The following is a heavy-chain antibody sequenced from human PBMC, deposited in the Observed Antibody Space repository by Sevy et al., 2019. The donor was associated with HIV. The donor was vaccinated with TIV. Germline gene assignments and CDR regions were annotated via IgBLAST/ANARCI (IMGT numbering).Heavy chain of an antibody. J-gene: IGHJ4*02. CDR1: GFSFSHYA. D-gene: IGHD2-8*01. Sequence: GSLRLPCAVSGFSFSHYAFHWVRQAPGKGLEWVALISYDGTYKYYADSLKGRFTISRDNSKNTLYLQMNSLRGNDTAVYYCARVAVSYCTNDCYHRFDYWGPGALVTVSS. V-gene: IGHV3-30-3*01. CDR3: ARVAVSYCTNDCYHRFDY. CDR2: ISYDGTYK.